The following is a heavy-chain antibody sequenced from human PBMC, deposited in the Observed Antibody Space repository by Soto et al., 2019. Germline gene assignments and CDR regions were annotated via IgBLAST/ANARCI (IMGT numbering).Heavy chain of an antibody. Sequence: GGSLRPSCAASGFTFSTIWMSWVRQVPGKGLLWVSHMNTDGNVINYADSVKGRFTISRDNAKNTLYLQMNSLSAEDTAVYYCARYNWGAIEYWGQGTPVTVSS. D-gene: IGHD7-27*01. CDR2: MNTDGNVI. V-gene: IGHV3-74*01. J-gene: IGHJ4*03. CDR3: ARYNWGAIEY. CDR1: GFTFSTIW.